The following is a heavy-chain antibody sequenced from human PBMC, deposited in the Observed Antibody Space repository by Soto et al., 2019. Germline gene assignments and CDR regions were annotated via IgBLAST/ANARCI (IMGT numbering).Heavy chain of an antibody. CDR2: ISSSSSYI. V-gene: IGHV3-21*01. D-gene: IGHD6-19*01. CDR1: GFTFSSYS. Sequence: PGGSLRLSCAASGFTFSSYSMNWVRQAPGKGLEWVSSISSSSSYIYYADSVKGRFTISRDNAKNSLYLQMNSLRAEDTAVYYCARYLLQQWLVPRSSGHHYGMDVWGQGTTVTVSS. J-gene: IGHJ6*02. CDR3: ARYLLQQWLVPRSSGHHYGMDV.